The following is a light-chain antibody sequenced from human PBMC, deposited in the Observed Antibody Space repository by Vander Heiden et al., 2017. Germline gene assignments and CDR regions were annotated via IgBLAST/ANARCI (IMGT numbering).Light chain of an antibody. V-gene: IGLV7-43*01. CDR3: LLYCSGVGV. CDR2: STT. Sequence: QTLLTHEPSLTVSPGGTATLTCASSTGTANNNAYRYWFKQNLGQAPRAMNYSTTARHSWTPARCSGSLLGGKAALTRSGVQAEDEADYYCLLYCSGVGVFGGGTKLTVL. CDR1: TGTANNNAY. J-gene: IGLJ3*02.